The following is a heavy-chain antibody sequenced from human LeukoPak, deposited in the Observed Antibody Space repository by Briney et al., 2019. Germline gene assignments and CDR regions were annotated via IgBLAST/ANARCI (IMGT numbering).Heavy chain of an antibody. V-gene: IGHV3-48*01. D-gene: IGHD2-2*01. J-gene: IGHJ4*02. CDR2: ISSISDTI. Sequence: GGSLRLSCAASGFTFSTLGMNWVRQAPGKGLEWVSHISSISDTIKYADSVKGRFTISRDNSKNTLYLQMNSLRAEDTAVYYCAKPHCSSTSCPPYFDYWGQGTLVTVSS. CDR1: GFTFSTLG. CDR3: AKPHCSSTSCPPYFDY.